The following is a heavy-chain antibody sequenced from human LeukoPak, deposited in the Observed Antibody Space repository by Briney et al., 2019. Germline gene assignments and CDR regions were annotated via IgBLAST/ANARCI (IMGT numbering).Heavy chain of an antibody. D-gene: IGHD6-19*01. V-gene: IGHV3-21*01. CDR2: ISSSSSYI. CDR1: GFTFSSYS. CDR3: ARHPSSVAGIDY. J-gene: IGHJ4*02. Sequence: KPGGSLRLSCAASGFTFSSYSMNWVRQAPGKGLEWVSSISSSSSYIYYADSVKGRFTISRDNAKNSLYLQMNSLRAEDTAVYYCARHPSSVAGIDYWGQGTLVTVSS.